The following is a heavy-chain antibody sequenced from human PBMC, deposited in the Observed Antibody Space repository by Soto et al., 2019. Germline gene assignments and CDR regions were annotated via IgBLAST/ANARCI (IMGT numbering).Heavy chain of an antibody. J-gene: IGHJ4*02. D-gene: IGHD2-15*01. Sequence: PSETLSLTCTVSGGSISSSNYYWGWIRQPPGKGLEWIGSIYYSGSTYYNPSLKSRVTISVDTSKNQFSLKLSSVTAADTALYYCARHWCSGGSCYLDYWGQGTLVTVSS. CDR3: ARHWCSGGSCYLDY. CDR1: GGSISSSNYY. CDR2: IYYSGST. V-gene: IGHV4-39*01.